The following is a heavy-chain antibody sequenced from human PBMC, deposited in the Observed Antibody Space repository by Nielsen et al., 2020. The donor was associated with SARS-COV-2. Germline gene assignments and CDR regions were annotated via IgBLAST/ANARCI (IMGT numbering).Heavy chain of an antibody. J-gene: IGHJ3*02. D-gene: IGHD2-2*01. CDR3: ARLPAGTVSFDI. CDR1: GFSFGSHW. CDR2: IDEDGSEN. V-gene: IGHV3-7*03. Sequence: GESLKISCAGSGFSFGSHWMSWVRQAPGKGLEWVANIDEDGSENNYVDSVKGRFTISRDNAKNSLFLEMNSLGGEDTAVYYCARLPAGTVSFDIWGQGTMVTVSA.